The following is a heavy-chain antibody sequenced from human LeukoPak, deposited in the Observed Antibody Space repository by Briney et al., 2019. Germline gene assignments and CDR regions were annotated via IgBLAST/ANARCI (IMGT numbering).Heavy chain of an antibody. Sequence: ASVKVSCKVSGYTLTELFIHWVRQAPGKGLEWMGGFDPEDGETIYAQKFQGRVTMTEDTSTDTAYMELSSLRSEDTAVYYCATPDPAHISCYNYWGQGTLLTVSS. V-gene: IGHV1-24*01. CDR1: GYTLTELF. CDR2: FDPEDGET. D-gene: IGHD2-15*01. CDR3: ATPDPAHISCYNY. J-gene: IGHJ4*02.